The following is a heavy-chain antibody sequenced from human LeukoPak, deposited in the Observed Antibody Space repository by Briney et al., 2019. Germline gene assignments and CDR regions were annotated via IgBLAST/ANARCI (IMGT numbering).Heavy chain of an antibody. CDR3: ARDQGLLWFGELGAYFDY. CDR1: RFTFSSYA. J-gene: IGHJ4*02. Sequence: GGSLRLSCAASRFTFSSYAMHWVRQAPGKGLEYVSAISSNGGSTYYANSVKGRFTISRDNSKNTLYLQMGSLRAEDMAVYYCARDQGLLWFGELGAYFDYWGQGTLVTVSS. CDR2: ISSNGGST. V-gene: IGHV3-64*01. D-gene: IGHD3-10*01.